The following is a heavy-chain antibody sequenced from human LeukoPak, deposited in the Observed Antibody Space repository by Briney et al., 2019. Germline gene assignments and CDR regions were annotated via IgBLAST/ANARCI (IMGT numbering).Heavy chain of an antibody. V-gene: IGHV4-59*08. D-gene: IGHD3-22*01. CDR1: GGSISSYY. CDR3: ASSGYYYEYYFDY. Sequence: SETLSLTCTVSGGSISSYYWSWIRQPPGKGLEWIGYIYYSGSTNYNPSLKSRATISVDTSKNQFSLKLSSVTAADTAVYYCASSGYYYEYYFDYWGQGTLVTVSS. J-gene: IGHJ4*02. CDR2: IYYSGST.